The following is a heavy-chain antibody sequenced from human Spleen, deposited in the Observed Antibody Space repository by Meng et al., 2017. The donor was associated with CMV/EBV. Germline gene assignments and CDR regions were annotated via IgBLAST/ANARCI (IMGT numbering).Heavy chain of an antibody. CDR2: INHSGYT. Sequence: SETLSLTCAVFGESFSGYYWNWIRQTPGKGLEWIGEINHSGYTKYNPSLKSRVTISVDTSKNQFSLKLSSVTAADTAMYYCARSYGGYYRFDYWGQGTLVTVSS. V-gene: IGHV4-34*01. J-gene: IGHJ4*02. CDR1: GESFSGYY. CDR3: ARSYGGYYRFDY. D-gene: IGHD3-22*01.